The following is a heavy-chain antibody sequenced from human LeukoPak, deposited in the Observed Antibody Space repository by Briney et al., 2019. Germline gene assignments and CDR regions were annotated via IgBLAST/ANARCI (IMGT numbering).Heavy chain of an antibody. D-gene: IGHD1-1*01. CDR2: INQDGSDK. V-gene: IGHV3-7*01. CDR1: GFTFSDYW. CDR3: AREGKRRLARDAFDI. Sequence: PGGSLRLSCAASGFTFSDYWMSWVRQAPGKGLELVASINQDGSDKYFADSLKGRFTVSRVNAKSSLYLQLNSLRAEDAAVYYCAREGKRRLARDAFDIWGQGTMVTVSS. J-gene: IGHJ3*02.